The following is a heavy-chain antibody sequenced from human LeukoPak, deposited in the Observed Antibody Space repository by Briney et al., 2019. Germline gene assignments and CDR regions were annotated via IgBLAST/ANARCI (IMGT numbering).Heavy chain of an antibody. J-gene: IGHJ4*02. Sequence: PSQTLSLTCTVSGGSISSGSYYWSWIRQPAGKGLEWIGRIYTSGSTNYNPSLKSRVTISVDTSKNQFSLKLSSVTAADTAVYYCAGRGRLLWFGESSDDYWGQGTLVTVSS. CDR1: GGSISSGSYY. CDR3: AGRGRLLWFGESSDDY. V-gene: IGHV4-61*02. CDR2: IYTSGST. D-gene: IGHD3-10*01.